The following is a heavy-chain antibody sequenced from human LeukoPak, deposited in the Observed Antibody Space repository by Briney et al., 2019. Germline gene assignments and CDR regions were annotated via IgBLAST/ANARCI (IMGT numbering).Heavy chain of an antibody. D-gene: IGHD4-17*01. J-gene: IGHJ4*02. CDR1: GYSFTSYW. CDR2: NYPGDSDN. CDR3: ARQRGDYGPSGFDY. Sequence: GESLKISCKGSGYSFTSYWIGRVRPMPGKGLEWMGINYPGDSDNRYRLSFQGQVTISADKSISTAYLQWSSLKASDTAMYYCARQRGDYGPSGFDYWGQGTLVTVSS. V-gene: IGHV5-51*01.